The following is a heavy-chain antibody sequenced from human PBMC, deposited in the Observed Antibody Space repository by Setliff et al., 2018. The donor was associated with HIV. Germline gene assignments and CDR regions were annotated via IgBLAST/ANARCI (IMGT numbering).Heavy chain of an antibody. V-gene: IGHV3-30*04. D-gene: IGHD2-8*01. Sequence: PGGSLRLSCAASGFTFSSYAMHWVRQAPGKGLEWVAVISYDGINKYYADSVKGRFTISRDNAKNMFYLQMHNVRSEDTGFYYCARDEFPYARDVWGPGTLVTVSS. CDR1: GFTFSSYA. CDR2: ISYDGINK. CDR3: ARDEFPYARDV. J-gene: IGHJ4*02.